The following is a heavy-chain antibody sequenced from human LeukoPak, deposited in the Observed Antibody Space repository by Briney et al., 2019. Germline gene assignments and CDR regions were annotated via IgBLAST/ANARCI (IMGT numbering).Heavy chain of an antibody. CDR2: ISGSDGTT. CDR3: AKDSAKRYDDY. Sequence: PGGSLRLSCAGSEFTFRSYSMHWVRQAPGKGLEWVSGISGSDGTTYYADSVKGRFTISRDNSKNTLYLQMNGLRAEDTAVYYCAKDSAKRYDDYWGQGTLVTVSS. D-gene: IGHD2-15*01. CDR1: EFTFRSYS. V-gene: IGHV3-23*01. J-gene: IGHJ4*02.